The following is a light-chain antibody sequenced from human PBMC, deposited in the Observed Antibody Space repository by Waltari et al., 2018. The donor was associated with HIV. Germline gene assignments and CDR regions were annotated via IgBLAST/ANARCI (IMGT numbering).Light chain of an antibody. Sequence: QSALTQPRSVSGSPGQSVTISCTGSTNDIGGYNYVSWYQQHPGKVPKLMIYDIDKRPSGIPDRFSGSKSGTSATLGITGLQTGDEADYYCGTWDASLSAVVFGGGTKLTVL. CDR3: GTWDASLSAVV. CDR2: DID. J-gene: IGLJ2*01. V-gene: IGLV2-11*01. CDR1: TNDIGGYNY.